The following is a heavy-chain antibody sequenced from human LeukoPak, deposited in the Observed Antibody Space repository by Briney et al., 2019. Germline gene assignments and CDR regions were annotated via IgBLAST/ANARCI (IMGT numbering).Heavy chain of an antibody. CDR3: AKSADNYYYYYMDV. D-gene: IGHD3-3*01. Sequence: GGSLRLSCAASGFTLSNYEMNWVRQAPGKGLEWVSSISTSSSYIYYADSVKGRFTISRDNAKNSLYLQMNSLRAEDTAVYYCAKSADNYYYYYMDVWGKGTTVTVSS. CDR1: GFTLSNYE. CDR2: ISTSSSYI. V-gene: IGHV3-21*01. J-gene: IGHJ6*03.